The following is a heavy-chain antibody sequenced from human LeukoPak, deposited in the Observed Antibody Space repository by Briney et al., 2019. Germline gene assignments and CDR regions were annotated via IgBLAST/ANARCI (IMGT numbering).Heavy chain of an antibody. J-gene: IGHJ4*02. V-gene: IGHV4-39*02. CDR3: STTSRGWYGVGDY. D-gene: IGHD6-19*01. CDR2: IYYSETT. Sequence: SETLSLSCTVSGDSISRSGYAWGWIRQPPGKGLEWIGSIYYSETTNYNPSLKSRVTISKDTSKNHFSLRLSSVTAADTALYYCSTTSRGWYGVGDYWGQGTLVNVSS. CDR1: GDSISRSGYA.